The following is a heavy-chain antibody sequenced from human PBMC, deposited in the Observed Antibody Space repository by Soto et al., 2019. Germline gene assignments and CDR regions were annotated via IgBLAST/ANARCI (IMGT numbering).Heavy chain of an antibody. J-gene: IGHJ4*02. D-gene: IGHD4-17*01. V-gene: IGHV7-4-1*01. Sequence: WASVKVSCKASGYTFTSYAMNWVRQAPGQGLEWMGWINTNTGNPTYAQGFTGRFVFSLDTSVSTAYLQICSLKAEDTAVYYCATTDYGGTFLFDYSGQGTLVTVSS. CDR1: GYTFTSYA. CDR2: INTNTGNP. CDR3: ATTDYGGTFLFDY.